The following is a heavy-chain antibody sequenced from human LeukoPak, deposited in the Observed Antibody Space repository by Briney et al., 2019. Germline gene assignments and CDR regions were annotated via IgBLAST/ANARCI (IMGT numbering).Heavy chain of an antibody. CDR1: GFTVSSEY. CDR3: ARHSSSWGNYYYYYGMDV. Sequence: GGSLRLSCAHSGFTVSSEYMRWVRQATGKGLEWVSVIYSGGSTYYAACVKGRFTISRDNSKNTLYLQMNSLRAEDTAVYYCARHSSSWGNYYYYYGMDVWGQGSTVTVSS. J-gene: IGHJ6*02. CDR2: IYSGGST. V-gene: IGHV3-66*04. D-gene: IGHD6-13*01.